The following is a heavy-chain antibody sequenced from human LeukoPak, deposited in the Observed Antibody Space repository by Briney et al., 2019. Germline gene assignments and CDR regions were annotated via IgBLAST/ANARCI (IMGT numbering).Heavy chain of an antibody. J-gene: IGHJ5*02. CDR1: GGSISSGGYY. Sequence: SETLSLTCTVSGGSISSGGYYWSWIRQHPGKGLEWIGHIYYSGSTYYNPSLKSRVTISVDRSKNQFSLKLSSVTAADTAVYYCARGGGRSNWFDPWGQGTLVTVSS. D-gene: IGHD2-15*01. V-gene: IGHV4-31*03. CDR2: IYYSGST. CDR3: ARGGGRSNWFDP.